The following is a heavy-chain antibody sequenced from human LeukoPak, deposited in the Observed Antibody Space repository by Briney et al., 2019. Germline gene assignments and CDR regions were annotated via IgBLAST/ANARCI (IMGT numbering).Heavy chain of an antibody. CDR3: ARDQTAYDFWSGYFSWFDS. V-gene: IGHV1-18*01. J-gene: IGHJ5*01. CDR1: GYTFTSYG. Sequence: ASVKVSCKASGYTFTSYGISWVRQAPGQGLEWMGRISAYNGNTNYAQKLQGRVTMTTDTSTSTAYMEPRSLRSDDTAVYYCARDQTAYDFWSGYFSWFDSWGQGTLVTVSS. D-gene: IGHD3-3*01. CDR2: ISAYNGNT.